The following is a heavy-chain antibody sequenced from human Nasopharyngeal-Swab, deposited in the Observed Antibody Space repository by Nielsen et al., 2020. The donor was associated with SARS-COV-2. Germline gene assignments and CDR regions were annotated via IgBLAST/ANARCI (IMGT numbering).Heavy chain of an antibody. CDR1: GGSISSYY. CDR2: IYYSGST. CDR3: ARGGGLGYYDFWSGYSQTSDAFDI. V-gene: IGHV4-59*01. Sequence: SETLSLTCTVSGGSISSYYWSWIRQPPGKGLEWIGYIYYSGSTNYNPSLKSQVTISVDTSKNQFSLKLSSVTAADTAVYYCARGGGLGYYDFWSGYSQTSDAFDIWGQGTMVTVSS. D-gene: IGHD3-3*01. J-gene: IGHJ3*02.